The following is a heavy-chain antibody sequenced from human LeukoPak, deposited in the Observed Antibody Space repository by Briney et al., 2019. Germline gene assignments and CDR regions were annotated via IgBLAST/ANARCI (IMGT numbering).Heavy chain of an antibody. Sequence: ASVKVSCKASGYTFTSYAMNWVRQAPGQGLEWMGWINTNTGNPTYAQGFTGRFVFSLDTSVSTAYLQISSLKAEDTAVYCCARLPGIAAAIDAFDIWGQGTMVTVSS. J-gene: IGHJ3*02. CDR2: INTNTGNP. V-gene: IGHV7-4-1*02. CDR3: ARLPGIAAAIDAFDI. D-gene: IGHD6-13*01. CDR1: GYTFTSYA.